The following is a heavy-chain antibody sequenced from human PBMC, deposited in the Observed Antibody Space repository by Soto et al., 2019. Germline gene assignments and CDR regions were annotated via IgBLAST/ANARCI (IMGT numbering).Heavy chain of an antibody. CDR3: ARALRGTISVPFDP. J-gene: IGHJ5*02. CDR1: GGSISSGGYY. Sequence: SETLSLTCTVSGGSISSGGYYWSWIRQHPGKGLEWIGYIYYSGSTYYNPSLKSRVTISVDTSKNQFSLKLSSVTAADTAVYYCARALRGTISVPFDPWGQGTLVTVSS. D-gene: IGHD1-1*01. CDR2: IYYSGST. V-gene: IGHV4-31*03.